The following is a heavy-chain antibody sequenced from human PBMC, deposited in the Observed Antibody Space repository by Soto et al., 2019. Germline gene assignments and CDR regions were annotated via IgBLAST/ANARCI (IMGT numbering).Heavy chain of an antibody. CDR1: GFTFSYYA. V-gene: IGHV3-30*14. D-gene: IGHD3-22*01. J-gene: IGHJ4*02. Sequence: QVQLVESGGGVVQPGRSLRLSCAASGFTFSYYAMHWVRQAPGKGLEWVALISYSGNNKYYADSVKGRFTISRDNCENTLYLQMISLGPEDTAIYYCARTPETSGYYYYFDSWGQGTLITVSS. CDR2: ISYSGNNK. CDR3: ARTPETSGYYYYFDS.